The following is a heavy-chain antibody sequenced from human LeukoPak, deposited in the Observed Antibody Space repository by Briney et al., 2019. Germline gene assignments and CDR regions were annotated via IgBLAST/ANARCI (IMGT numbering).Heavy chain of an antibody. CDR3: ARDHESVPLPAQLGEEYNWFDP. CDR1: GGSISSGSYY. CDR2: IYTSGST. D-gene: IGHD2-2*01. V-gene: IGHV4-61*02. J-gene: IGHJ5*02. Sequence: PSQTLSLTCTVSGGSISSGSYYWSWIRQPAGKGLEWIGRIYTSGSTNYNPSLKSRVTISVDTSKNQFSLKLSSVTAADTAVYYCARDHESVPLPAQLGEEYNWFDPWGQGTLVTVSS.